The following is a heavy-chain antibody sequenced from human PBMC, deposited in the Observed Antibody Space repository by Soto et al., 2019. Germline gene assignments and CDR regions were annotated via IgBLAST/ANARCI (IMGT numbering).Heavy chain of an antibody. D-gene: IGHD5-12*01. J-gene: IGHJ4*02. Sequence: GGSLRLSCAASGFTVSSNYMSWVRQAPGKGLEWVSVIYSGGSTYYADSVKGRFTISRDNSKNTLYLQMNSLRAEDTAVYYCAKAKLRLSYFDYWGQGTLVTVSS. CDR3: AKAKLRLSYFDY. CDR2: IYSGGST. CDR1: GFTVSSNY. V-gene: IGHV3-53*01.